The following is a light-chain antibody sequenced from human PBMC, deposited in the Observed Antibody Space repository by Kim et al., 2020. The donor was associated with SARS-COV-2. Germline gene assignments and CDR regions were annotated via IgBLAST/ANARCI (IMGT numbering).Light chain of an antibody. CDR2: EAS. V-gene: IGKV3-20*01. CDR3: QHFGGSSYA. Sequence: ELVLTQFPGTLSLSPGESATLSCRASQSIDSGFLAWYQHKPGQAPTLLTYEASSTAAGIPDRFSGSGAGTDFTLTISRLEPEDFGVYYCQHFGGSSYAFGQGTKVDIK. J-gene: IGKJ2*01. CDR1: QSIDSGF.